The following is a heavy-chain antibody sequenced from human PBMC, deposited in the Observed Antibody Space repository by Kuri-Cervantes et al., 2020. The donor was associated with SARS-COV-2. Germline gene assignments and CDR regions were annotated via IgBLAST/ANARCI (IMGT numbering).Heavy chain of an antibody. Sequence: SETLSLTCSVSGDSISPYYWTWIRQPPGKGLEWIGHIYYSGSVNYNPSLMSRLTISVDKSKNQVSLKLTSVTAADTAVYYCARSAAAFYGMDVWGQGTTVTVFS. D-gene: IGHD2-2*01. J-gene: IGHJ6*02. V-gene: IGHV4-59*01. CDR1: GDSISPYY. CDR2: IYYSGSV. CDR3: ARSAAAFYGMDV.